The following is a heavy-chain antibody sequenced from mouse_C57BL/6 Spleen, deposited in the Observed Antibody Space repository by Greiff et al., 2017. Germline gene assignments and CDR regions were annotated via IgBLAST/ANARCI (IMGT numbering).Heavy chain of an antibody. D-gene: IGHD2-4*01. CDR3: ARYDYDGY. CDR1: GYTFTSYW. V-gene: IGHV1-61*01. CDR2: IYPSDSET. Sequence: QVQLQQPGAELVRPGSSVKLSCKASGYTFTSYWMDWVKQRPGQGLEWIGNIYPSDSETHYNQKFKDKATLTVDKSSSTAYMQLSSLKSEDSAVYYCARYDYDGYWGQGTTLTVSS. J-gene: IGHJ2*01.